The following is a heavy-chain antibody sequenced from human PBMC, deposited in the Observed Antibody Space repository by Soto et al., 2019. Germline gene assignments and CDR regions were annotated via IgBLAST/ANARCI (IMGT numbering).Heavy chain of an antibody. CDR1: GFTFREYS. CDR2: INSGSTHI. CDR3: AYDHDDDPLDY. J-gene: IGHJ4*01. Sequence: PGGSLRLSCAASGFTFREYSMNWVRQAPGKGLEWVSSINSGSTHIFASDSMKGRFTISRDNAKKSLYLQMDSLRVDDTAVYYSAYDHDDDPLDYCAQRTPVTVSS. D-gene: IGHD1-1*01. V-gene: IGHV3-21*01.